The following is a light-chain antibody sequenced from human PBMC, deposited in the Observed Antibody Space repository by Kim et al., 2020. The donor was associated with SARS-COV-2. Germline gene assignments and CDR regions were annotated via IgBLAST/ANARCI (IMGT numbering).Light chain of an antibody. CDR2: EVS. J-gene: IGLJ3*02. CDR3: SSYAGRNNFV. Sequence: QSALTQPPSASGSPGQSVTISCTGTSSDVGGYNYVSWYQQHPGKAPKLMIYEVSKRPSGVPNRFSGSKSGNTASLTVSGLQADDEADYYCSSYAGRNNFVFGGGTKVTVL. CDR1: SSDVGGYNY. V-gene: IGLV2-8*01.